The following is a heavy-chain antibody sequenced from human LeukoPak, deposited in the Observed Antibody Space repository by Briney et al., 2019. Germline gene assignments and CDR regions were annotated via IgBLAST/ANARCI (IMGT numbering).Heavy chain of an antibody. D-gene: IGHD4-17*01. CDR2: INHSGST. CDR3: ARAIGYGDSPPDY. J-gene: IGHJ4*02. Sequence: SETLSLTCAVYGGSFSGCYWSWIRQPPGKGLEWIGEINHSGSTNYNPSLKSRVTISVDTSKNQFSLKLSSVTAADTAVYYCARAIGYGDSPPDYWGQGTLVTVSS. CDR1: GGSFSGCY. V-gene: IGHV4-34*01.